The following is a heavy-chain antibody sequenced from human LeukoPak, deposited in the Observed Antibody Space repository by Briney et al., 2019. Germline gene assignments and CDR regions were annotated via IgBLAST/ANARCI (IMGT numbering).Heavy chain of an antibody. CDR1: GYSISSGYY. D-gene: IGHD5-18*01. J-gene: IGHJ3*02. CDR2: IYHSGST. Sequence: SETLSLTCTVSGYSISSGYYWGWIRQPPGKGLEWIGSIYHSGSTYYNPSLKSRVTISVDTSKNQFSLKLSSVTAADTAVYYCARPGDGYSYADAFDIWGQGTMVTVSS. V-gene: IGHV4-38-2*02. CDR3: ARPGDGYSYADAFDI.